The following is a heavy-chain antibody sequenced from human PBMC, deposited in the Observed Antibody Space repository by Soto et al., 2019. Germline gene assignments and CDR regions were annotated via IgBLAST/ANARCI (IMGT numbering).Heavy chain of an antibody. CDR3: ARCLAARPRRFDP. CDR2: IYYSGST. V-gene: IGHV4-39*01. CDR1: GGSISSSSYY. Sequence: QLQLQESGPGLVKPSETLSLTCTVSGGSISSSSYYWGWIRQPPGKGLEWIGSIYYSGSTYYNPSLKSRVTISVDTSKNQFSLKLSSVTAADTAVYYCARCLAARPRRFDPWGQGTLVTVSS. D-gene: IGHD6-6*01. J-gene: IGHJ5*02.